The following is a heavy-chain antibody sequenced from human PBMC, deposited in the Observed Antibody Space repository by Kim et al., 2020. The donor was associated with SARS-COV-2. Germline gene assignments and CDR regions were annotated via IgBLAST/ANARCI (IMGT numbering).Heavy chain of an antibody. D-gene: IGHD3-3*01. CDR1: GGSISSSSYY. CDR3: AREGRGGSARITIFGVVHPFDY. J-gene: IGHJ4*02. CDR2: IYYSGST. Sequence: SETLSLTCTVSGGSISSSSYYWGWIRQPPGKGLEWIGSIYYSGSTYYNPSLKSRVTISVDTSKNQFSLKLSSVTAADTAVYYCAREGRGGSARITIFGVVHPFDYWGQGTLVTVSS. V-gene: IGHV4-39*02.